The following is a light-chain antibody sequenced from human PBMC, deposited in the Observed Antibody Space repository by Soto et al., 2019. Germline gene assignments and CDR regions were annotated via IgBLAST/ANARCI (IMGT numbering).Light chain of an antibody. CDR3: QQYDSYSLRT. CDR2: KAS. V-gene: IGKV1-5*03. J-gene: IGKJ1*01. Sequence: DIQMTQSPSTLSASVGDRVTITCRASQTITTSLAWYQQKPGKAPKLLIYKASSLQSGVPSRFSGSGSGTEFTLTISSLQPDDFATYYCQQYDSYSLRTFGQATIVEI. CDR1: QTITTS.